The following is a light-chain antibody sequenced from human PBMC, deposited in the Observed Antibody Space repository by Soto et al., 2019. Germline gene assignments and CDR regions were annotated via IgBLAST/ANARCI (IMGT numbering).Light chain of an antibody. V-gene: IGKV1-39*01. J-gene: IGKJ1*01. Sequence: DIQMTQPPSSLSASVGDRVTITCPASQGISTYLNWYQQKPGKAPKLLIYAASSLQSGVPSRFSGSGSETYFTLTISSLQPEDFATYSCQQSYSTTWTFGQGTKVDIK. CDR1: QGISTY. CDR2: AAS. CDR3: QQSYSTTWT.